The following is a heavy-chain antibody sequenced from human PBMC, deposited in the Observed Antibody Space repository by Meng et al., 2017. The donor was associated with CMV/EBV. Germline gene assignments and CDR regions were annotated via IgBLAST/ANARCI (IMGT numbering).Heavy chain of an antibody. D-gene: IGHD3-22*01. V-gene: IGHV1-8*01. Sequence: ASVKVSCKASGYTFTSYDINWVRQATGQGLEWMRWMNPNSGNTGYAQKFQGRVTMTRNTSISTAYMELSSLRSEDTAVYYCARGPRLRRLFPPPRPYYYYYGMDVWGQGTTVTVSS. J-gene: IGHJ6*02. CDR1: GYTFTSYD. CDR2: MNPNSGNT. CDR3: ARGPRLRRLFPPPRPYYYYYGMDV.